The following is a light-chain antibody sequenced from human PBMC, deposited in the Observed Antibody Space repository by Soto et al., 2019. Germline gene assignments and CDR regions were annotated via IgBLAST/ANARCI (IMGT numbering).Light chain of an antibody. J-gene: IGLJ3*02. CDR1: MRDVGAYNL. V-gene: IGLV2-14*01. Sequence: QSALTQPASVSGSAGQSITISCSGTMRDVGAYNLVSWYQQHPGTAPKLIIYEVRNRPSGISSRFSGSRSGNTASLTISGVQPEEEGDYYCSACTARSTLVFGGGTKLTVL. CDR3: SACTARSTLV. CDR2: EVR.